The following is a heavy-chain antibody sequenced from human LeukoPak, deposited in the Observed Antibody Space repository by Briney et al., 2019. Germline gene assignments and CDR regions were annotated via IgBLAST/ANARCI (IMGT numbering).Heavy chain of an antibody. J-gene: IGHJ3*02. V-gene: IGHV3-48*04. D-gene: IGHD3-3*01. Sequence: PGGSLRLSCAASGFTFSSYSMNWVRQAPGKGLEWVSYISNSSSTIYYADSVKGRFTISRDNAKNSLYLQMNGLRAEDTAVYYCAKVAYDFWSGYYRADAFDIWGQGTMVTVSS. CDR1: GFTFSSYS. CDR2: ISNSSSTI. CDR3: AKVAYDFWSGYYRADAFDI.